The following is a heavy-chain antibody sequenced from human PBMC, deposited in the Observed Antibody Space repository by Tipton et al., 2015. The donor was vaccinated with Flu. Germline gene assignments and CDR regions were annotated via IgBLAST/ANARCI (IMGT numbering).Heavy chain of an antibody. V-gene: IGHV3-9*01. CDR2: ISWNSGSM. Sequence: SLRLSCAASGFTFDDYAMHWVRQAPGKGLEWVSGISWNSGSMGYADSVKGRFTISRDNAKNSLYLQMNSLRAEDTALYYCAKGRLLDWGQGTLVTVSS. CDR1: GFTFDDYA. J-gene: IGHJ4*02. D-gene: IGHD3-3*01. CDR3: AKGRLLD.